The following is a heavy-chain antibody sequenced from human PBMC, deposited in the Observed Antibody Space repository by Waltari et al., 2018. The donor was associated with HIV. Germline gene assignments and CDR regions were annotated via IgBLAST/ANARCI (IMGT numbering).Heavy chain of an antibody. Sequence: VQLVESGGGSIKTGGSLRLSCTASGFSVSNHWMDWVRQGPGKGLVWGARRYSEGRSRNYAEAGKGRFVNSRGHARNTVYLQLKRLRVEDTAMFFCARASHYIEFSTFDGDYYFDVWGRGTRVAVSS. D-gene: IGHD2-15*01. CDR3: ARASHYIEFSTFDGDYYFDV. CDR1: GFSVSNHW. CDR2: RYSEGRSR. V-gene: IGHV3-74*01. J-gene: IGHJ4*02.